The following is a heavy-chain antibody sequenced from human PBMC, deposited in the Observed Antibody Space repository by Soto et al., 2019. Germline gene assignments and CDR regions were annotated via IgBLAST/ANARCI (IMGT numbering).Heavy chain of an antibody. D-gene: IGHD4-17*01. CDR1: GFTFDDYA. CDR3: AKDPGYGDPFDAFDI. CDR2: ISWNSGSI. Sequence: EVQLVESGGGLVQPGRSLRLSCAASGFTFDDYAMHWVRQAPGKGLEGVSGISWNSGSIGYADSVKGRFTISRDNAKNSLYLQMNSLRAEDTALYYCAKDPGYGDPFDAFDIWGQGTMVTVSS. J-gene: IGHJ3*02. V-gene: IGHV3-9*01.